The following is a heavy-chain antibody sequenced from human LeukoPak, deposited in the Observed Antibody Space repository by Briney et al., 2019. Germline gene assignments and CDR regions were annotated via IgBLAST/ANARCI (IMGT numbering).Heavy chain of an antibody. CDR1: GFTFGDYA. CDR2: IRSKAYGGTT. CDR3: TRDCSGGSCWGDAFDI. Sequence: GGSLGLSCIASGFTFGDYAMSWVRQAPGKGLEWVGFIRSKAYGGTTEYAASVKSRFSISRDDSKGIAYLQMNSLRTEDTAVFYCTRDCSGGSCWGDAFDIWGQGTMVTVSS. V-gene: IGHV3-49*04. D-gene: IGHD2-15*01. J-gene: IGHJ3*02.